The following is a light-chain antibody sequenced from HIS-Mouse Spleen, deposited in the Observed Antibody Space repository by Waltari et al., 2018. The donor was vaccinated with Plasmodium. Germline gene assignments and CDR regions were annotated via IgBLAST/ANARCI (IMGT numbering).Light chain of an antibody. CDR2: GAS. J-gene: IGKJ3*01. Sequence: EIVMTQSPATLSVSPGERATLSCSASQIGSSNLAWYQQQPGQAPRLLIYGASTRATGIPARFSGSGSGTEFTLTISSLQSEDFAVYYCQQYNNWSFTFGPGTKVDIK. CDR3: QQYNNWSFT. V-gene: IGKV3-15*01. CDR1: QIGSSN.